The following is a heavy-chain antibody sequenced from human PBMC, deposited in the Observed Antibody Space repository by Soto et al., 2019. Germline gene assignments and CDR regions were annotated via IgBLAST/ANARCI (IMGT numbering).Heavy chain of an antibody. Sequence: ASVKVSFKASGYTFTSYDINWVRQAPGQGLEWMGIINPSGGSTSYAQKFQGRVTMTRDTSTSTVYMELSSLRSEDTAVYYCAREQRARSAFDIWGQGTMVTVSS. CDR3: AREQRARSAFDI. CDR2: INPSGGST. J-gene: IGHJ3*02. D-gene: IGHD5-18*01. V-gene: IGHV1-46*01. CDR1: GYTFTSYD.